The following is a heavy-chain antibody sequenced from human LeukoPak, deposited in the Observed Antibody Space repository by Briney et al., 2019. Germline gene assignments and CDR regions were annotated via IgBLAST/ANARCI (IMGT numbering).Heavy chain of an antibody. CDR2: IRGSGGST. Sequence: PGGSLRLSCAASGFTFSTYCMSWVRQAPGKGLEYISAIRGSGGSTFYADSVKGRFTISRDNSKNTLYLQMNSLRAEDTAVYYCASDDGGNLDYWGQGTLVTVSS. J-gene: IGHJ4*02. CDR3: ASDDGGNLDY. V-gene: IGHV3-23*01. D-gene: IGHD4-23*01. CDR1: GFTFSTYC.